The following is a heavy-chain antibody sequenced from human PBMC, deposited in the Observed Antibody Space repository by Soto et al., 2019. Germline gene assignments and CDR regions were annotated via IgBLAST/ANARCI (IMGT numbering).Heavy chain of an antibody. V-gene: IGHV3-33*01. D-gene: IGHD3-10*01. CDR3: ARDGWPMVRGVIIPLDY. J-gene: IGHJ4*02. CDR1: GFTFSSYG. Sequence: GGSLRLSCAASGFTFSSYGMHWVRQAPGNGLEWVAVIWYDGSNKYYADSVKGRFTISRDNSKNTLYLQMNSLRAEDTAVYYCARDGWPMVRGVIIPLDYWGQGTLVTSPQ. CDR2: IWYDGSNK.